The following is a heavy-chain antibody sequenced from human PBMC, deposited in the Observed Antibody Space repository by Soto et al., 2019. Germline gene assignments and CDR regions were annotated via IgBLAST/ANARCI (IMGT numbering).Heavy chain of an antibody. CDR3: ARQYYSYGPIDY. Sequence: GASVKVSCKASGGTFSSYAISWVRQAPGQGLEWMGGIIPIFGTANYAQKFQGRVTITADESTSTAYMELSSLRSEDTAVYYCARQYYSYGPIDYWGQGTLVTVSS. J-gene: IGHJ4*02. V-gene: IGHV1-69*13. CDR2: IIPIFGTA. CDR1: GGTFSSYA. D-gene: IGHD5-18*01.